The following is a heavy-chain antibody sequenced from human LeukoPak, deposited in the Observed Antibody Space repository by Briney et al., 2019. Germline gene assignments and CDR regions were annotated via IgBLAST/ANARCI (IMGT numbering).Heavy chain of an antibody. V-gene: IGHV3-7*01. CDR3: ARVGYNGWNFEN. J-gene: IGHJ4*02. Sequence: GGSLRLSCAASGFIFSDYAMSWVRQAPGKGLQSVAYISQDVSHKYYVDSVKGRFTISRDNAKNSLHLEMNSLRAEDTALYYCARVGYNGWNFENWGQGTLVTVSS. CDR2: ISQDVSHK. D-gene: IGHD5-12*01. CDR1: GFIFSDYA.